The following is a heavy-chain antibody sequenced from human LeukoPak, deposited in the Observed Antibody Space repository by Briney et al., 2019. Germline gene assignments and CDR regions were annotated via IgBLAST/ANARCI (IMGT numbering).Heavy chain of an antibody. CDR2: ISGSGGST. D-gene: IGHD6-13*01. J-gene: IGHJ4*02. CDR1: GFTFSSYA. Sequence: GGSLRLSCAASGFTFSSYAMSWVRQAPGKGLEWVSAISGSGGSTYYADSVKGRFTISRDNSKNTLYLQMNSLRAEDTAVYYCAESPRIAAAGEVFDYWGQGTLVTVSS. CDR3: AESPRIAAAGEVFDY. V-gene: IGHV3-23*01.